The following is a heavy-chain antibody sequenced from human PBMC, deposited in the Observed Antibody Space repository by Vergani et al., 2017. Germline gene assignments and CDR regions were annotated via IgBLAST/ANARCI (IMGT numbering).Heavy chain of an antibody. CDR2: IYHYGSP. D-gene: IGHD1-14*01. J-gene: IGHJ3*02. Sequence: QLQLQESGSQLVKPSQTLSLTCAVSGDSISSGGYSWSWIRQPPGMALEWIGNIYHYGSPYYTPSLKTRATISVDASQNEFSLKLTSVTAADTAVYYCARVVQKPKPGPFDIWGRGAIVTVS. CDR1: GDSISSGGYS. CDR3: ARVVQKPKPGPFDI. V-gene: IGHV4-30-2*01.